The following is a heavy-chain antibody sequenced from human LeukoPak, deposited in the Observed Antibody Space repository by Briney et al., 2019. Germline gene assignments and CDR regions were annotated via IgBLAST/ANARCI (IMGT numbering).Heavy chain of an antibody. D-gene: IGHD4-23*01. CDR2: THYSGSA. CDR3: ARDMGAPDYGSYSVDY. Sequence: SETLSLTCTVSGGSVSSGSYYWSWIRQPPGRGLEWIAYTHYSGSAAYNPSLKSRVTISRDMSTNQFSLKMTSVTAADTAVYFCARDMGAPDYGSYSVDYWGQGTLVTVSS. J-gene: IGHJ4*02. CDR1: GGSVSSGSYY. V-gene: IGHV4-61*01.